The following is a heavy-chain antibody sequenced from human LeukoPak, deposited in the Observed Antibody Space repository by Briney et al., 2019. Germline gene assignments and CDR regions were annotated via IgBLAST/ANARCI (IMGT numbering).Heavy chain of an antibody. CDR3: AKDSEYTNAWYFDF. J-gene: IGHJ4*02. CDR1: GFTFTSYA. Sequence: GGSLRLSCAPSGFTFTSYAMSWVRHAPGKGLEWVSGISGSGSSRNYADSVKGRFIISRDNSKSTLFLQMNSLRAEDTAVYYCAKDSEYTNAWYFDFWGQGTLVTVSS. D-gene: IGHD6-19*01. CDR2: ISGSGSSR. V-gene: IGHV3-23*01.